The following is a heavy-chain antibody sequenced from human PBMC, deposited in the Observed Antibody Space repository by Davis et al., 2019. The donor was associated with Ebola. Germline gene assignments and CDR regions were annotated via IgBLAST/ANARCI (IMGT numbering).Heavy chain of an antibody. CDR1: GFTFTSSA. CDR3: ARYRNYYDSSGYYYEDFDY. CDR2: IVVGSGNT. V-gene: IGHV1-58*02. Sequence: AASVKVSCKASGFTFTSSAMQWVRQARGQRLEWIGWIVVGSGNTNYAPKFQERVTITRDMSTSTAYMELSSLRSEDTAVYYCARYRNYYDSSGYYYEDFDYWGQGTLVTVSS. D-gene: IGHD3-22*01. J-gene: IGHJ4*02.